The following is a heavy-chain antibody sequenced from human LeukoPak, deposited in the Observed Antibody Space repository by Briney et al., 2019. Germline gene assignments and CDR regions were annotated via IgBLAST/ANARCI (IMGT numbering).Heavy chain of an antibody. CDR2: ISSSSSYI. D-gene: IGHD5-18*01. J-gene: IGHJ4*02. CDR3: ARVHYVDTAMVTDRPFDY. V-gene: IGHV3-21*01. Sequence: GGSLRLSCAASGFTFSSYSMNWVRQAPGKGLEWVSSISSSSSYIYYADSVKGRFTISRDNAKNSLYLQMNSLRAEDTAVYYCARVHYVDTAMVTDRPFDYWGQGTQVTVSS. CDR1: GFTFSSYS.